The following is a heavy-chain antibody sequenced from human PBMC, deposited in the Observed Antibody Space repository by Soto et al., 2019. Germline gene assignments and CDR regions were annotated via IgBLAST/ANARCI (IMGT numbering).Heavy chain of an antibody. V-gene: IGHV1-2*02. D-gene: IGHD5-18*01. CDR2: INPNSGGT. CDR1: GYTFTGYY. Sequence: ASVKVSCKASGYTFTGYYMHWVRQAPGQGLEWMGWINPNSGGTNYAQKFQGRVTMTRDTSISTAYMELSRLRSDDTAVYYCAMAMVTGAVWGFDYWGQGTLVTVSS. J-gene: IGHJ4*02. CDR3: AMAMVTGAVWGFDY.